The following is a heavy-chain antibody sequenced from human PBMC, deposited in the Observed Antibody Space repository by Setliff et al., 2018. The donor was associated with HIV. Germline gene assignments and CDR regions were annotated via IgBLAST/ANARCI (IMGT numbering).Heavy chain of an antibody. D-gene: IGHD5-12*01. J-gene: IGHJ3*02. CDR3: AKGRYGGYDWGTLDI. Sequence: GGSLRLSCTASGFTFSDYYMSWIRQSPGKGLEWVSNTKYDGSESYYVDSVKGRFIASTDNAKNSLFLEMNSLRVEDTAVYYCAKGRYGGYDWGTLDIWGQGTMVTVSS. CDR2: TKYDGSES. V-gene: IGHV3-7*03. CDR1: GFTFSDYY.